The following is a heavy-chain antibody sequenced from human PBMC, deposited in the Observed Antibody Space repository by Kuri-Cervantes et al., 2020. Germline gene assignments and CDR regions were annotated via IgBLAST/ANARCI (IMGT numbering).Heavy chain of an antibody. D-gene: IGHD2-2*01. CDR3: ARRYCSSTSCYHNWFDP. Sequence: PVKVSCKASGYTFNYYAINWMRQAPGQGLEWMGGIIPIFGTANYAQKFQGRVTITADESTSTAYMELSSLRSEDTAVYYCARRYCSSTSCYHNWFDPWGQGTLVTVSS. CDR1: GYTFNYYA. J-gene: IGHJ5*02. V-gene: IGHV1-69*01. CDR2: IIPIFGTA.